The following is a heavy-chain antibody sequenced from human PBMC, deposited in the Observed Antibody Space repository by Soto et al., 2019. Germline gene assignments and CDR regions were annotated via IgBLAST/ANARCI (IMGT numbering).Heavy chain of an antibody. CDR2: INAGNSNT. CDR1: GYTFTSYA. Sequence: ASVKVSCKASGYTFTSYAMHWVRQAPGQRLEWMGWINAGNSNTKYSQKFQGRVTITRDTSASTAYMELSSLRSEDTAVYYCARDAYDVPYYYYYMDVWCKGTTVTVSS. J-gene: IGHJ6*03. D-gene: IGHD5-12*01. CDR3: ARDAYDVPYYYYYMDV. V-gene: IGHV1-3*01.